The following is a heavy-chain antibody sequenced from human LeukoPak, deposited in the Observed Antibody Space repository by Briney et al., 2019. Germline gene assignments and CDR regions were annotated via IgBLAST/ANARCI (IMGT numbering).Heavy chain of an antibody. J-gene: IGHJ4*02. CDR1: GFTFDDYA. CDR2: ISWNSGSI. D-gene: IGHD5-18*01. Sequence: GGSLRLSCAASGFTFDDYAMHWVRQAPGKGLEWVSGISWNSGSIGYADSVKGRFTISRDNAKNSLYLQMNSLRAEDTALYYCAKDITRLIQLPDYWGQGTLVTVSS. V-gene: IGHV3-9*01. CDR3: AKDITRLIQLPDY.